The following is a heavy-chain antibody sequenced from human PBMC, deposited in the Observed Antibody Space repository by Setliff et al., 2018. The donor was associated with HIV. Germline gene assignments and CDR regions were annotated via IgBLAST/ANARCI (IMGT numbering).Heavy chain of an antibody. J-gene: IGHJ4*02. CDR1: NGSINSHF. CDR2: IYYRGST. V-gene: IGHV4-59*11. Sequence: SETLSLTCTVSNGSINSHFWSWIRQSPGKGLEWIGYIYYRGSTNYNPSLRSRVTISIDTSKSQFSLKLRSVTAADTAVYYCARAGRYSTFWGFDYWGQGVLVTVSS. D-gene: IGHD4-4*01. CDR3: ARAGRYSTFWGFDY.